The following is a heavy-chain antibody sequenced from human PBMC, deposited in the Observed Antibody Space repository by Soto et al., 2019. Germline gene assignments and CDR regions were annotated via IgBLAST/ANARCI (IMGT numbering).Heavy chain of an antibody. V-gene: IGHV1-8*01. D-gene: IGHD3-10*01. J-gene: IGHJ4*02. CDR2: MNPNSGNT. CDR1: GYTFTSYD. Sequence: ASVKVSCKASGYTFTSYDINWVRQATGQGLEWVGWMNPNSGNTGYAQKFQGRGTMTRNTSISTAHKELSSLISEDTAVYYCERGPRGLVRGVAVYRNFDYWGQGTLVTVSS. CDR3: ERGPRGLVRGVAVYRNFDY.